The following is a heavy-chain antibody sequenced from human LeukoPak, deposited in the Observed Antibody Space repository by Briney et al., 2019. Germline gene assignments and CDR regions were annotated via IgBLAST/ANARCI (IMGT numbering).Heavy chain of an antibody. V-gene: IGHV3-23*01. CDR3: AKVGWVGY. D-gene: IGHD6-19*01. Sequence: GGSLRLSCAASGFTFGSYGMSWVRQAPGKGPEWVSAITGGGDVTSYADSVKGRFTISRDNSKNTLYLQMDSLRVDDTALYYCAKVGWVGYWGQGTLVTVSS. J-gene: IGHJ4*02. CDR1: GFTFGSYG. CDR2: ITGGGDVT.